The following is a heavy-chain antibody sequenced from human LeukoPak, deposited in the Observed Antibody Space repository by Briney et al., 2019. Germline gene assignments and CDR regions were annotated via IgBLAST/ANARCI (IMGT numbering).Heavy chain of an antibody. J-gene: IGHJ4*02. CDR1: GDSVSSNSAA. D-gene: IGHD2-15*01. CDR2: TYYRSRWFN. CDR3: AREADKIGFDFDY. Sequence: SQTLSLTCDISGDSVSSNSAAWNWIRQSPSRGLEWLGRTYYRSRWFNDYAISVKSRITINPDTSKNQFPLHLNSMTPEDTAVYYCAREADKIGFDFDYWGQGTLVTVSS. V-gene: IGHV6-1*01.